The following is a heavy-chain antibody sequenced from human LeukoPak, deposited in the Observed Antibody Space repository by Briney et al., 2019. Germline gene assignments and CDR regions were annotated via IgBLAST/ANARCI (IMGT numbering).Heavy chain of an antibody. CDR3: ARATLKGEYQLLPFDY. CDR2: ISAYNGNT. J-gene: IGHJ4*02. D-gene: IGHD2-2*01. V-gene: IGHV1-18*04. CDR1: GYTFTGYY. Sequence: ASVKVSCKASGYTFTGYYMHWVRQAPGQGLEWMGWISAYNGNTNYAQKLQGRVTMTRDTSTSTVYMELSSLRSEDTAVYYCARATLKGEYQLLPFDYWGQGTLVTVSS.